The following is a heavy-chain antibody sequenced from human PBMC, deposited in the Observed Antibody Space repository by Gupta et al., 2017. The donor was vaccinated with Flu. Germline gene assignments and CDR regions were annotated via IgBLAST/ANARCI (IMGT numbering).Heavy chain of an antibody. V-gene: IGHV5-10-1*01. CDR3: ARHITPFDSRALFDY. CDR2: IDPSDSSY. J-gene: IGHJ4*02. D-gene: IGHD3-9*01. CDR1: GYSFTSSW. Sequence: VQLVQSGAEVKEPGESLRISCKGSGYSFTSSWISWVRQMPGKGLEWMGRIDPSDSSYTNSPSSQGHVTISADKSTTTAFLQWGSLKASDTAMYYCARHITPFDSRALFDYWGQGTLVTDAS.